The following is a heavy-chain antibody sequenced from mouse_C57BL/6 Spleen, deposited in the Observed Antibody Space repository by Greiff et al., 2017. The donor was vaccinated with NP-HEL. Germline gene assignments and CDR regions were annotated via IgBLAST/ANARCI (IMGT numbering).Heavy chain of an antibody. CDR3: ARDSGNYAWFAY. V-gene: IGHV5-4*01. CDR1: GFTFSSYA. Sequence: EVMLVESGGGLVKPGGSLKLSCAASGFTFSSYAMSWVRQTPEKRLEWVATISDGGSYTYYPDNVKGRFTISRDNAKNNLYLQMSHLKSEDTAMYYCARDSGNYAWFAYWGQGTLVTVSA. D-gene: IGHD2-1*01. J-gene: IGHJ3*01. CDR2: ISDGGSYT.